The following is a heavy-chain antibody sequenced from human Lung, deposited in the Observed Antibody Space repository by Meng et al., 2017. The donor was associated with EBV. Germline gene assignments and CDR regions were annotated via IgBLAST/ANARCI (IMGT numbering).Heavy chain of an antibody. V-gene: IGHV4-31*01. J-gene: IGHJ4*02. CDR1: GGSISSGGHY. D-gene: IGHD5-18*01. CDR3: ARAVDTGYFDY. Sequence: QVQLQESGPGLVNPSQTLSLTCTVSGGSISSGGHYWSWIRQHPGKSLEWIGYIYYSGSTYYNPSLKSLVSISVDTSNNQFSLKLSSVTAADTAVYYCARAVDTGYFDYWGQGTLVTVSS. CDR2: IYYSGST.